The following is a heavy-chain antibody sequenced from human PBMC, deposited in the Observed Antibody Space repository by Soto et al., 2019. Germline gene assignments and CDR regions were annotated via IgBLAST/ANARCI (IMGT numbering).Heavy chain of an antibody. Sequence: LRLSCAASGFTFSDYYMSWIRQAPGKGLEWVSVICSSGSTKYYADSVKGRFTISRDNSKNTLYLQMNSLRAEDTAVYYCARDERVYSYGYSNWGQGTLVTVSS. CDR3: ARDERVYSYGYSN. CDR1: GFTFSDYY. V-gene: IGHV3-11*04. D-gene: IGHD5-18*01. CDR2: ICSSGSTK. J-gene: IGHJ4*02.